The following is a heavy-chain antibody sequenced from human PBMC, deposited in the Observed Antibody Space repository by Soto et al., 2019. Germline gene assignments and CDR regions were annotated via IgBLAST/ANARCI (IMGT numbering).Heavy chain of an antibody. J-gene: IGHJ4*02. CDR2: ISGPGYNT. CDR3: AKPSYYCVTISSCPDFPDF. CDR1: GFNFRSYA. Sequence: GGSLRLSCAASGFNFRSYALSWVRQAPGKGLEWVSDISGPGYNTYYADSFRGRFTISRDNSKNTLYLQMNNLRAEDTAVYYCAKPSYYCVTISSCPDFPDFWGQGTLVTVSS. V-gene: IGHV3-23*01. D-gene: IGHD2-21*01.